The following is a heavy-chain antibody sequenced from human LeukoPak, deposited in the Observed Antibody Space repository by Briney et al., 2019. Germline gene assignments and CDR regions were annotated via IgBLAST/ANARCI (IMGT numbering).Heavy chain of an antibody. CDR3: ARGIAVGGHYHKRPTAFDY. CDR1: EFSVIKNY. CDR2: IRYDGSNK. V-gene: IGHV3-30*02. Sequence: GGSLRLSCAASEFSVIKNYMSWVRQAPGKGLEWVAFIRYDGSNKYYADSVKGRFTISRDTSKNTLYLQMNSLRAEDTAVYYCARGIAVGGHYHKRPTAFDYWGQGTLVTVSS. D-gene: IGHD2-21*01. J-gene: IGHJ4*02.